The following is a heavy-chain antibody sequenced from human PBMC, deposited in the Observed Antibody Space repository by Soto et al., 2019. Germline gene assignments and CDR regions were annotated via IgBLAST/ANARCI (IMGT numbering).Heavy chain of an antibody. D-gene: IGHD1-26*01. V-gene: IGHV3-33*08. Sequence: QVQLVESGGGVVQPGRSLTLSCAASGFAFSSHGMHWVRQAPGKGLEWLAIIWYDGSNKYYADSVKGRLTISRDNSKNTLSLQMNHLRVEDTAVYYCARGGRSLPQPLDCWGQGTLVTVSS. CDR1: GFAFSSHG. J-gene: IGHJ4*02. CDR2: IWYDGSNK. CDR3: ARGGRSLPQPLDC.